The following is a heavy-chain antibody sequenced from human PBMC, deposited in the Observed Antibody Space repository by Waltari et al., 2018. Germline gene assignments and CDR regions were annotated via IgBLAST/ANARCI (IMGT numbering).Heavy chain of an antibody. V-gene: IGHV4-4*07. CDR2: IYTSGST. CDR3: ARDSWGYYYYYMDV. D-gene: IGHD2-15*01. CDR1: GGPISSYY. J-gene: IGHJ6*03. Sequence: QVQLQESGPGLVKPSETLSLTCTAPGGPISSYYWSWIRQPAGKGLEWIGRIYTSGSTNYNPSLKSRVTMSVDTSKNQFSLKLSSVTAADTAVYYCARDSWGYYYYYMDVWGKGTTVTVSS.